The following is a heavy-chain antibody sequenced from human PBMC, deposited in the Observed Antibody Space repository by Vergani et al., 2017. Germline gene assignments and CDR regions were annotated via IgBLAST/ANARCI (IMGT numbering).Heavy chain of an antibody. CDR1: GFTFGDYA. CDR3: TRDASPDWQWPDHDAFDI. V-gene: IGHV3-49*04. Sequence: EVQLVESGGGLVQPGRSLRLSCTASGFTFGDYAMSWVRQAPGKGLEWVGFIRSKAYGGTTEYAASVKGRFTISRDDSKSIAYLQMNSLKTEDTAVYYCTRDASPDWQWPDHDAFDIWGQGTMVTVSS. D-gene: IGHD6-19*01. J-gene: IGHJ3*02. CDR2: IRSKAYGGTT.